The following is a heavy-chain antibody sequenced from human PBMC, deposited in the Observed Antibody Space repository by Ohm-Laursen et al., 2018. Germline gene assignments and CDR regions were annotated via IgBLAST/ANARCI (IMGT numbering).Heavy chain of an antibody. CDR3: ARDSSRRAREGGMDV. D-gene: IGHD6-6*01. Sequence: SLRLSCAASGFTLSSYDMNWVRQAPGKGLGWISYISETGSHIYDADSMRGRFTVARDNAKNLLYLQLNSLRVEDTAVYYCARDSSRRAREGGMDVWGQGTMVTVSS. J-gene: IGHJ6*02. V-gene: IGHV3-21*01. CDR2: ISETGSHI. CDR1: GFTLSSYD.